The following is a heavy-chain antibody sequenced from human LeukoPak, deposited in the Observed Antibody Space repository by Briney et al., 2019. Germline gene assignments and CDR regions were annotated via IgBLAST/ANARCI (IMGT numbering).Heavy chain of an antibody. J-gene: IGHJ5*02. CDR3: ARDEQDSSSWYARWFDP. CDR1: GGIFSSLT. CDR2: IIPIFNTP. V-gene: IGHV1-69*13. D-gene: IGHD6-13*01. Sequence: ASVKVSCKASGGIFSSLTISWVRQAPGQGLEWMGGIIPIFNTPHYAQTFQGRVTITADESTSTAYMELNSLRSEDTAVYYCARDEQDSSSWYARWFDPWGQGTLVTVSS.